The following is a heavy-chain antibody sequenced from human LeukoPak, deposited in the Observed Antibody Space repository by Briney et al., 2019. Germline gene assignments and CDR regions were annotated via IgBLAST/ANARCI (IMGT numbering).Heavy chain of an antibody. CDR2: IYWNDDK. CDR1: GGSISSGDYY. J-gene: IGHJ4*02. Sequence: TLSLTCTVSGGSISSGDYYWSWIRQPPGKALEWLALIYWNDDKRYSPSLKSRLTITKDTSKNQVVLTMTNMDPVDTATYYCAHMVVPAAIREGYFDYWGQGTLVTVSS. D-gene: IGHD2-2*02. CDR3: AHMVVPAAIREGYFDY. V-gene: IGHV2-5*01.